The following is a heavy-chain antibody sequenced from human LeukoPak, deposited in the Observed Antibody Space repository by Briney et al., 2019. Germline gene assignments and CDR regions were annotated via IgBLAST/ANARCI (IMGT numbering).Heavy chain of an antibody. V-gene: IGHV3-23*01. CDR1: GFTFSSYS. CDR3: AKAYCSSTSCPNPY. D-gene: IGHD2-2*01. CDR2: ISGSGGST. Sequence: PGGSLRLSCAASGFTFSSYSMNWVRQAPGKGLEWVSAISGSGGSTYYADSVKGRFTISRDNSKNTLYLQMNSLRAEDTAVYYCAKAYCSSTSCPNPYWGQGTLVTVSS. J-gene: IGHJ4*02.